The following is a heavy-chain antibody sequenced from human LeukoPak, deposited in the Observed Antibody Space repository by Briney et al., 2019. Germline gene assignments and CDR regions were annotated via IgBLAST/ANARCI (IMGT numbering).Heavy chain of an antibody. Sequence: PSETLSLTCTVSGGSISSSSYYWGWIRQPPGKGLEWIGSIYYSGSTYYSSSLKSRVIISVDTSKNQFSLKLSSVTAADTAVYYCARRMGSGGSCPNWGQGTLVTVSS. CDR2: IYYSGST. D-gene: IGHD2-15*01. CDR1: GGSISSSSYY. J-gene: IGHJ4*02. CDR3: ARRMGSGGSCPN. V-gene: IGHV4-39*07.